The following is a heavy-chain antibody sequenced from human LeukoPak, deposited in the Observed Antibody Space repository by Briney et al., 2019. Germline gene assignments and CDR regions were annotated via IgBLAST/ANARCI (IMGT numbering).Heavy chain of an antibody. Sequence: VASVKVSCKASGYTFTGYYKHWVRQAPGQGLEWMGWINPNSGGTNYAQKFQGRVTMTRDTSISTAYMELSRLRSDDTAVYYCARAPYYYDSSGSAYWGQGTLVTVSS. D-gene: IGHD3-22*01. CDR2: INPNSGGT. CDR3: ARAPYYYDSSGSAY. J-gene: IGHJ4*02. CDR1: GYTFTGYY. V-gene: IGHV1-2*02.